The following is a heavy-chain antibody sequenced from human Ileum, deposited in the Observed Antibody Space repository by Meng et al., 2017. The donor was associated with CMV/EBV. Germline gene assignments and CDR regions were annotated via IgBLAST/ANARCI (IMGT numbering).Heavy chain of an antibody. CDR1: ISSTNYY. D-gene: IGHD3-10*01. CDR3: ARLIYYYGSGTPYYFDY. Sequence: ISSTNYYWGWIRRPPGKGLEWIGNIYYSGRTYYNQSLKSRVTTSVDTSKNQLSLRLSSVTAADTAIYYCARLIYYYGSGTPYYFDYWGQGTPVTVSS. V-gene: IGHV4-39*07. CDR2: IYYSGRT. J-gene: IGHJ4*02.